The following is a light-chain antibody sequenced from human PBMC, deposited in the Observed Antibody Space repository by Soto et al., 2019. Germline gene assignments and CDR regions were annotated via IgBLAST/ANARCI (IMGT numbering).Light chain of an antibody. CDR2: DVT. Sequence: QSALTQPRSVSGSPGQSVTISCTGTSSDVDIYNYVSWYQQHPGKAPKFMIYDVTKRPSGVPDRFSGSISGNTASLTISGLQVEDAADYYCSSYAGKSVIFGGGTKLTVL. CDR1: SSDVDIYNY. J-gene: IGLJ2*01. V-gene: IGLV2-11*01. CDR3: SSYAGKSVI.